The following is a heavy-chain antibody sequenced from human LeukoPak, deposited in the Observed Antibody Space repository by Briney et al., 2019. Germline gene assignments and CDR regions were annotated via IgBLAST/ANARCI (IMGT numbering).Heavy chain of an antibody. CDR3: ARGEGDWGLTRDAFDI. Sequence: ASVKVSCKASGYTFTGYYMLWVRQAPGQGLEWMGWINPNSGGTNYAQKFQGRVTMTRDTSISTAYMELSRLRSDDTAVYYCARGEGDWGLTRDAFDIWGQGTMVTVSS. J-gene: IGHJ3*02. V-gene: IGHV1-2*02. CDR1: GYTFTGYY. CDR2: INPNSGGT. D-gene: IGHD7-27*01.